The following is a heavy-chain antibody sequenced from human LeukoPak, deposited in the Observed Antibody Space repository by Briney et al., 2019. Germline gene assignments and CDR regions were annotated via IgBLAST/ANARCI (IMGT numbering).Heavy chain of an antibody. CDR3: VRVIYDSSAYYYDY. CDR1: GLIFPNTW. Sequence: GGSLRLSCTASGLIFPNTWLSWVRQAPGKGLQYVSAISSNGGSTYYADSLKARFTISRDNSKNTLYLEMSSLRVDDTAVYYCVRVIYDSSAYYYDYWGQGTLVTVSS. D-gene: IGHD3-22*01. CDR2: ISSNGGST. V-gene: IGHV3-64D*09. J-gene: IGHJ4*02.